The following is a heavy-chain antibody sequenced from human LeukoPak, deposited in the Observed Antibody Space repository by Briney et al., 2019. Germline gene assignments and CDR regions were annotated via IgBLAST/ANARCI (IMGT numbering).Heavy chain of an antibody. J-gene: IGHJ5*02. V-gene: IGHV4-34*01. Sequence: SETLSLTCAVYGGSFSGYYWSWIRQPPGKGLEWIGEINHSGCTNYNPSLKSRVTISVDTSKNQFSLKLSSVTAADTAVYYCARGGGYYYDSSGYYYFWFDPWGQGTLVTVSS. D-gene: IGHD3-22*01. CDR2: INHSGCT. CDR1: GGSFSGYY. CDR3: ARGGGYYYDSSGYYYFWFDP.